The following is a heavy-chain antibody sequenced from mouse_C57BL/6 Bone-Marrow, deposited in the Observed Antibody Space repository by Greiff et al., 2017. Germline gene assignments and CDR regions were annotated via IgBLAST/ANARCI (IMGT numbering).Heavy chain of an antibody. J-gene: IGHJ1*03. V-gene: IGHV1-81*01. CDR2: IYPRSGNT. CDR3: AREVTTV. CDR1: GYTFTSYG. Sequence: QVQLKQSGAELARPGASVKLSCKASGYTFTSYGISWVKQRTGQGLEWIGEIYPRSGNTYYNEKFKGKATLTADKSSSTAYMELRSLTSEDSAVYFCAREVTTVWGTGTTVTVSS. D-gene: IGHD2-3*01.